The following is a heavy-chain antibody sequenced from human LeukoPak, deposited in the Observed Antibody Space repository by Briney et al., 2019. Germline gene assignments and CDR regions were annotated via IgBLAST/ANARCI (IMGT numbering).Heavy chain of an antibody. CDR1: GHIDLDYG. Sequence: ASVKVSCKPSGHIDLDYGINWVRQAPGQGLEWMGWVSAHNGVRNYAETFQDRVTLTTDTSTATAFMELRGLKSDDTAVYYCAILRSGHKYHFDFWGQGTLVTVSS. CDR2: VSAHNGVR. J-gene: IGHJ4*02. V-gene: IGHV1-18*01. D-gene: IGHD1-26*01. CDR3: AILRSGHKYHFDF.